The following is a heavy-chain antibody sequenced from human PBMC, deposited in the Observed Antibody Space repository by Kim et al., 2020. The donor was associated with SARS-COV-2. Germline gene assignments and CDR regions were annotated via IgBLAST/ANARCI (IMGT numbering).Heavy chain of an antibody. D-gene: IGHD3-10*01. CDR1: GGSISSYY. Sequence: SETLSLTCTVSGGSISSYYWSFLRQPPGRVLAWLGSISARGCTNYNPSLKSRVTISVDTSKNQFSLKLSSVTAADTAVYYCARVSLWFGEFDAFDIWGQGTMVTVSS. CDR3: ARVSLWFGEFDAFDI. V-gene: IGHV4-59*13. J-gene: IGHJ3*02. CDR2: ISARGCT.